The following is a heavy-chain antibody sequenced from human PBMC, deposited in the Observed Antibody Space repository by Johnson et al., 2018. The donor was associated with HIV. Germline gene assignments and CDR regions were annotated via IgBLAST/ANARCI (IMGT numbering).Heavy chain of an antibody. J-gene: IGHJ3*02. CDR2: ISYDGSNK. D-gene: IGHD1-26*01. CDR3: AREGGALDAFDI. V-gene: IGHV3-30-3*01. Sequence: QLVESGGGVVQPGRSLRLSCAASGFTFSSYAMHWVRQAPGKGLEWVAVISYDGSNKYYADSVKGRFTISRDNSKNTLYLQMNSLRAEDTAVYYCAREGGALDAFDIWGQGTMVTVSS. CDR1: GFTFSSYA.